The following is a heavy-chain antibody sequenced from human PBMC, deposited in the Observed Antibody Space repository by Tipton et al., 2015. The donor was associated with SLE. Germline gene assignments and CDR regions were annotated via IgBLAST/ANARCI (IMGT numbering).Heavy chain of an antibody. J-gene: IGHJ3*02. CDR1: GGSISSRY. D-gene: IGHD3-22*01. CDR3: ARSDYDDSSGYCSYAFDI. CDR2: IYNSGSG. V-gene: IGHV4-59*11. Sequence: TLSLTCTVSGGSISSRYWSWIRQPPGKGLEWIGYIYNSGSGNYNPSLKSRVTISVDTSKNQFSLKLSSVSAADTAVYYCARSDYDDSSGYCSYAFDIWGQGTMVTVSS.